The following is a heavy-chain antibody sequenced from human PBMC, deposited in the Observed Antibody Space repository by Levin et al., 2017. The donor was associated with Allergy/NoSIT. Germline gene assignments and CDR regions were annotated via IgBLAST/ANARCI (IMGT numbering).Heavy chain of an antibody. CDR2: INHSGST. Sequence: SETLSLTCAVYGGSFSGXYWSWIRRHRGKGLEWIGEINHSGSTNYNPSLKSRVTISVDTSKNQFSLKLSSVTAADTAVYYCARAMGLDILTGYPYYYYGMDVWGQGTTVTVSS. D-gene: IGHD3-9*01. V-gene: IGHV4-34*01. CDR3: ARAMGLDILTGYPYYYYGMDV. CDR1: GGSFSGXY. J-gene: IGHJ6*02.